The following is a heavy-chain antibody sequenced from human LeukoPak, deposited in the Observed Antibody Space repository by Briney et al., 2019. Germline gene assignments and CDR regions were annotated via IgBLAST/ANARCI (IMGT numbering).Heavy chain of an antibody. J-gene: IGHJ4*02. D-gene: IGHD3-10*01. Sequence: GGSLRLSCAASGFTFSSYAMSWVRQAPGKGLEWVPAISGSGGSTYYADSVKGRFTISRDNSKNTLYLQMNSLRAEDTAVYYCAKDYYGSGSYSPAFDYWGQGTLVTVSS. V-gene: IGHV3-23*01. CDR2: ISGSGGST. CDR3: AKDYYGSGSYSPAFDY. CDR1: GFTFSSYA.